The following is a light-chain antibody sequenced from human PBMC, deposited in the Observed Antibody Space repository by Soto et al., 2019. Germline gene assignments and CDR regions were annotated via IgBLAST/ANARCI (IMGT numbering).Light chain of an antibody. Sequence: IQLTQSPSSLSASVGDRVTITCRASQGISNSLAWYQQKPGKAPKLLMYLASTLQSGVPPRFSGTGSGTNFTLTISSLQPEDFATYYCQQLIRFTTQFGQGTKVDIX. CDR2: LAS. CDR3: QQLIRFTTQ. J-gene: IGKJ1*01. V-gene: IGKV1-9*01. CDR1: QGISNS.